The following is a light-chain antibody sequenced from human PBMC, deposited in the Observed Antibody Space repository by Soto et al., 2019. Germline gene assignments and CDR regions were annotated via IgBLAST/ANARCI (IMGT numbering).Light chain of an antibody. V-gene: IGKV3-20*01. CDR2: GAS. CDR1: QSVGSTY. J-gene: IGKJ4*01. CDR3: QQFSGSVT. Sequence: EVVLTQSPGTLSLSPGERATLSCRASQSVGSTYLAWYQQKPGQAPRLLIYGASKRQRGVPDRFSGGGSETDFTLTSSSLEPEDFAVYYCQQFSGSVTFGGGTRVDIK.